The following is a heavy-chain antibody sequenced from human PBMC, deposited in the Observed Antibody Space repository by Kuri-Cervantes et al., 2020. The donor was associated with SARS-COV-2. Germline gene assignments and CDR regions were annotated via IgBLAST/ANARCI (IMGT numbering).Heavy chain of an antibody. CDR3: TTLIDY. Sequence: GGSLRLSCEVSGFLFGASAIHWVRQGSGKGLEWVGRVRGKANNYATAYAASVKGRFTISRDDSKNMAYLQMDSLKTEDTAVYYCTTLIDYWGQGALVTDSS. J-gene: IGHJ4*02. V-gene: IGHV3-73*01. CDR1: GFLFGASA. CDR2: VRGKANNYAT.